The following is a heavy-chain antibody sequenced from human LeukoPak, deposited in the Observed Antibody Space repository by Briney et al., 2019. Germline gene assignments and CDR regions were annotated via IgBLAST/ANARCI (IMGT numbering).Heavy chain of an antibody. Sequence: SETLSLTCTVSGGSISSYYWSWIRQPPGKGLEWIGEINHSGSTNYNPSLKSRVTISVDTSKNQFSLKLSSVTAADTAVYYCARGQVLRFLEWLKPAPIRRYNWFDPWGQGTLVTVSS. CDR3: ARGQVLRFLEWLKPAPIRRYNWFDP. CDR2: INHSGST. V-gene: IGHV4-34*01. D-gene: IGHD3-3*01. CDR1: GGSISSYY. J-gene: IGHJ5*02.